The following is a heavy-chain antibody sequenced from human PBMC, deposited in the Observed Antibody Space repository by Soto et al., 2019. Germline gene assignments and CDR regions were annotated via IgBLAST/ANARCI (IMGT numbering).Heavy chain of an antibody. J-gene: IGHJ5*02. D-gene: IGHD6-13*01. CDR1: GGSFSGYY. V-gene: IGHV4-34*01. CDR2: INHSGST. CDR3: ARGRQQQLVHWFDP. Sequence: QVQLQQWGAGLLKPSETLSLTCAVYGGSFSGYYWSWIRQPPGKGLEWIGEINHSGSTNYNPSLKSRVTISVDTSKNQFSLKLSSGTAADTALYYCARGRQQQLVHWFDPWGQGTLVTVSS.